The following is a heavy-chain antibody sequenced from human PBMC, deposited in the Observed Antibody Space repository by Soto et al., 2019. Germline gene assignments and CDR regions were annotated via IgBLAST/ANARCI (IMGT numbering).Heavy chain of an antibody. CDR2: ISYDGSNK. V-gene: IGHV3-30-3*01. J-gene: IGHJ4*02. CDR1: GFTLSSYA. CDR3: ASGNLWYYDSSGYSTGPGY. Sequence: PGSSLRLSCAASGFTLSSYAMHWVRQAPGKGLEWVAVISYDGSNKYYADSVKGRFTISRDNSKNTLYLQMNSLRAEDTAVYYCASGNLWYYDSSGYSTGPGYWGQGPLVTVS. D-gene: IGHD3-22*01.